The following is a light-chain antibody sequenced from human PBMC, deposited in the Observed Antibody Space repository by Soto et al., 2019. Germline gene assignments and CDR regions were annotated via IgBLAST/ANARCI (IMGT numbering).Light chain of an antibody. Sequence: DIEMTQSPTSLSASVGDRVTITCRASRGVSTFLAWYQQKPGKVPKLLIYSASILQSGVPSRFSGSGSGTDFTLTISSLPPEDVATYYCQKYNRAPQTFGKGTKVEI. V-gene: IGKV1-27*01. CDR2: SAS. CDR1: RGVSTF. CDR3: QKYNRAPQT. J-gene: IGKJ1*01.